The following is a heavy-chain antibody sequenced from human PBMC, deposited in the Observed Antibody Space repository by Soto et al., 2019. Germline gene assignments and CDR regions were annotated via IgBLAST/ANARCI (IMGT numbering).Heavy chain of an antibody. CDR1: GGSISSGDYS. CDR2: IYYSGIT. V-gene: IGHV4-30-2*01. J-gene: IGHJ3*02. D-gene: IGHD3-22*01. Sequence: QLQLQESGSGLVKPSQTLSLTCAVSGGSISSGDYSWNWIRQPPGKGLEWIGNIYYSGITHYNPSLKSRVTISVDRTTNQFFLNLNSVTAADTAVYYGARDSYDSSGGGVNDTFDIWGQGTMVTVSS. CDR3: ARDSYDSSGGGVNDTFDI.